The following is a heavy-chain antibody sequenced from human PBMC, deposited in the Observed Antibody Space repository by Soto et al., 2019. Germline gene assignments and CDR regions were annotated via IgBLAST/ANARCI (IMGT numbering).Heavy chain of an antibody. Sequence: QITLKESGPTLVKPTQTLTLTCTFSGFSLTTSGVGVGWIRQPPGKALEWLALIYWNDDKRYSPSLKSRLTITKDTSKNQVVLTMTNMDPVDTATYYCPHRGTYSSGWYYFDSWGQGTLVTVSS. CDR2: IYWNDDK. CDR3: PHRGTYSSGWYYFDS. D-gene: IGHD6-19*01. CDR1: GFSLTTSGVG. V-gene: IGHV2-5*01. J-gene: IGHJ4*02.